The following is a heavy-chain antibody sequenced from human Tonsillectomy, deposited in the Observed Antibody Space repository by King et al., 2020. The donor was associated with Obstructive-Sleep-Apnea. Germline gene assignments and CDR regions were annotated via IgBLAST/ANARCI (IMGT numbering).Heavy chain of an antibody. V-gene: IGHV2-5*02. Sequence: ITLKESGPSLVKPTQTLTLTCTFSGFSLSTSGVGVGWIRHAPGKALEWLALIYCDDDNGYSPSLKSRLTITKDPSENQVVLTMTNMDPVYTATNYCAHRSGGGPSGFDYWGQGTLVTVSS. CDR3: AHRSGGGPSGFDY. J-gene: IGHJ4*02. D-gene: IGHD6-19*01. CDR1: GFSLSTSGVG. CDR2: IYCDDDN.